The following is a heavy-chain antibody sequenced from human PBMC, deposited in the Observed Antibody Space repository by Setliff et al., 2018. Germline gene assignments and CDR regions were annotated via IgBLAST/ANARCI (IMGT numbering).Heavy chain of an antibody. CDR1: DYSISSGYY. CDR2: IYHSGST. Sequence: SETLSLTCAVSDYSISSGYYWGWIRQPPGKGLEWIGSIYHSGSTYYNPSLKSRVTISVDTSKNQFSLKLSSVTAADTAVYYCARIPASLYYFDYWGQGTLVTVS. J-gene: IGHJ4*02. V-gene: IGHV4-38-2*01. CDR3: ARIPASLYYFDY. D-gene: IGHD2-2*01.